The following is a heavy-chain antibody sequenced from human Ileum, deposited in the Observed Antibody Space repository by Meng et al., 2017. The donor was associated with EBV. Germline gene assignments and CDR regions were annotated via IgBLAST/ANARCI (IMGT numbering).Heavy chain of an antibody. V-gene: IGHV4-59*08. CDR2: IYYSGST. CDR3: ARGGWSLDY. D-gene: IGHD2-15*01. J-gene: IGHJ4*02. CDR1: GESISSYY. Sequence: QVPLQGVCPGLVKPSETLSLPCTGSGESISSYYWSWIRQPPGKGLEWIGYIYYSGSTNYNPSLKSRVTISVDTSKNQFSLNLSSVTAADTAVYYCARGGWSLDYWGQGTLVTVSS.